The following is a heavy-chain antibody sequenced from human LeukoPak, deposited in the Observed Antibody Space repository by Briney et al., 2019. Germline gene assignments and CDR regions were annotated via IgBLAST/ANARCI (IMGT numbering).Heavy chain of an antibody. CDR3: ARDLPGQYGFDI. J-gene: IGHJ3*02. CDR1: GGSINSGSYY. Sequence: SETLSLTCTVSGGSINSGSYYWSWIRQPAGKGLEWIGRIYTSGDTSYNPSLKSRVTISVDTSKKQVSLRLSSVTAADTAVYYCARDLPGQYGFDIWGQGPMVTVSS. V-gene: IGHV4-61*02. D-gene: IGHD1-14*01. CDR2: IYTSGDT.